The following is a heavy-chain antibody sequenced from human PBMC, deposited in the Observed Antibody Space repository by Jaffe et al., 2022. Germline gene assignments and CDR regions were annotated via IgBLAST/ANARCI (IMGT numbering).Heavy chain of an antibody. D-gene: IGHD1-26*01. V-gene: IGHV4-38-2*01. CDR1: GYSISSGYY. CDR3: ARVGGYTAQALA. J-gene: IGHJ4*02. Sequence: QVQLQESGPGLVKPSETLSLTCGVSGYSISSGYYWGWIRQPPGKGLEWIGSIYHSGSTYYNPSLESRVTISVDTSKNQFSLNLSSVTAADTAVYYCARVGGYTAQALAWGQGTLVTVSS. CDR2: IYHSGST.